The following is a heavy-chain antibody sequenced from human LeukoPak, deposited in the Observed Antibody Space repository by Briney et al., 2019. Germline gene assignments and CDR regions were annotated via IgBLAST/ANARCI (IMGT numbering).Heavy chain of an antibody. D-gene: IGHD1-26*01. CDR2: IYSGGST. V-gene: IGHV3-66*01. CDR1: GFTVSSNY. J-gene: IGHJ3*02. Sequence: PGGSLRLSCAASGFTVSSNYMSWVRQAPGKGLEWVSVIYSGGSTYYADSVKGRFTISRDNSKNTLYLQMNSLRAEDTAVYYCAKNRWELRWSGAFDIWGQGTMVTVSS. CDR3: AKNRWELRWSGAFDI.